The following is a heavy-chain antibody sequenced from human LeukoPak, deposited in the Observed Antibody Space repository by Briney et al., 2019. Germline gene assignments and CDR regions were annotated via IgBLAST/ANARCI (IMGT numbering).Heavy chain of an antibody. CDR3: VPTTGWPGFND. J-gene: IGHJ1*01. V-gene: IGHV4-4*09. CDR2: IYSGVPT. D-gene: IGHD1-1*01. Sequence: PSETLSLTCTTSGVSISRFYWSWVRQPPGKGLEWIGNIYSGVPTYFNPSLKSRVVISVDTSKNQFSLNLTSVTAAGTAMYYCVPTTGWPGFNDWGQGILVTVSS. CDR1: GVSISRFY.